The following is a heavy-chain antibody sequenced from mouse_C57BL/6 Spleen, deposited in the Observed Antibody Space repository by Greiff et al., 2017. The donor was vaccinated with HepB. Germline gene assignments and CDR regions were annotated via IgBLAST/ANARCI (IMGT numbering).Heavy chain of an antibody. V-gene: IGHV5-6*01. J-gene: IGHJ4*01. D-gene: IGHD1-1*01. Sequence: EVKLMESGGDLVKPGGSLKLSCAASGFTFSSYGMSWVRQTPDKRLEWVATISSGGSYTYYPDSVKGRFTITRDNAKNTRYLQMSSLKSEDTAMYYCARVRVVVGYDMDYWGQGTSVTVSS. CDR2: ISSGGSYT. CDR1: GFTFSSYG. CDR3: ARVRVVVGYDMDY.